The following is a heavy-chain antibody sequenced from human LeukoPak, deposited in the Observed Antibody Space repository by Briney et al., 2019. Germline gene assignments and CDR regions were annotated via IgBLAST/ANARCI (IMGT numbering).Heavy chain of an antibody. CDR3: ARRRVGAGYNDY. CDR1: GGSFSGYY. D-gene: IGHD5-24*01. J-gene: IGHJ4*02. CDR2: INHSGST. Sequence: SETLSLTCAVYGGSFSGYYWSWIRQPPGKGLEWIGEINHSGSTNYNPSPKSRVTISVDTSKNQFSLKLSSVTAADTAVYYCARRRVGAGYNDYWGQGTLVTVSS. V-gene: IGHV4-34*01.